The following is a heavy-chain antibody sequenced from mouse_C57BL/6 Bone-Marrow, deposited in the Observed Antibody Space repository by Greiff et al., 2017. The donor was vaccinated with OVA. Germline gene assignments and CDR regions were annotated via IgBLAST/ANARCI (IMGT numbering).Heavy chain of an antibody. Sequence: EVQLQQSGPVLVKPGASVKMSCKASGYTFTDYYMNWVKQSHGKSLEWIGVINPYNGCTSYNQKFKGKATLTVDKSSSTAYMELNSLTSEDSAVYYCASLYGSSFYYAMDYWGQGTSVTVSS. J-gene: IGHJ4*01. CDR2: INPYNGCT. CDR3: ASLYGSSFYYAMDY. V-gene: IGHV1-19*01. D-gene: IGHD1-1*01. CDR1: GYTFTDYY.